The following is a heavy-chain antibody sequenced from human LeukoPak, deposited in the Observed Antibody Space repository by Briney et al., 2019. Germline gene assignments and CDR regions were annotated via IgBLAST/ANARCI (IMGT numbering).Heavy chain of an antibody. CDR3: ANANLGIYLNS. V-gene: IGHV3-23*01. D-gene: IGHD3-16*01. CDR1: GFTFSSYA. CDR2: ISGSGGST. J-gene: IGHJ4*02. Sequence: GGSLRLSCAASGFTFSSYAMSWVRQAPGKGLEWVSAISGSGGSTYYADSVKGRFTISRDNSKNTLYLQMNSLRAKDTAVYYCANANLGIYLNSWGQGTLVTVSS.